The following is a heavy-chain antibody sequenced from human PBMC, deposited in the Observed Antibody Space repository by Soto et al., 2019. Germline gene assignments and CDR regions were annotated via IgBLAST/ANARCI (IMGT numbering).Heavy chain of an antibody. CDR1: GFTFDDYG. CDR2: INWNGGST. J-gene: IGHJ3*02. CDR3: ARDFRPTVTTAFDI. V-gene: IGHV3-20*01. Sequence: GGSLRLSCAASGFTFDDYGMSWVRQAPGKGLEWVSGINWNGGSTGYADSVKGRFTISRDNGKNSLYLQMNSLRAEDTALYHCARDFRPTVTTAFDIWGQGTMVTVSS. D-gene: IGHD4-17*01.